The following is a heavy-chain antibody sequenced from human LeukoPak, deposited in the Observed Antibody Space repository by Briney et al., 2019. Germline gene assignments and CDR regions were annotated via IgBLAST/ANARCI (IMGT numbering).Heavy chain of an antibody. Sequence: PSETLSLTCAVSGGSISSGGYSWSWLRQPPGKGLEWIGYIYHSGSTYYNPSLKSRVTISVDRSKNQFSLKLSSVTAADTAVYYCARVTLYDSSGYYYRYFDYWGQGTLVTVSS. CDR3: ARVTLYDSSGYYYRYFDY. D-gene: IGHD3-22*01. CDR2: IYHSGST. CDR1: GGSISSGGYS. J-gene: IGHJ4*02. V-gene: IGHV4-30-2*01.